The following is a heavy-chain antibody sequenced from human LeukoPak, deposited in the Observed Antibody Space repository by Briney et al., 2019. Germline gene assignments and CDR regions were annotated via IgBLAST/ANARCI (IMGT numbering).Heavy chain of an antibody. CDR2: ISSSSSYI. D-gene: IGHD6-25*01. CDR3: ARERLDLPVEAATYYYYGMDV. Sequence: PGGSLRLSCAASGFTFSSYSMNWVRQAPGKGLEWVSSISSSSSYIYYADSVKGRFTISRDNAKNSLYLQMNSLRAEDTAVYYCARERLDLPVEAATYYYYGMDVWGQGTTVTVSS. V-gene: IGHV3-21*01. J-gene: IGHJ6*02. CDR1: GFTFSSYS.